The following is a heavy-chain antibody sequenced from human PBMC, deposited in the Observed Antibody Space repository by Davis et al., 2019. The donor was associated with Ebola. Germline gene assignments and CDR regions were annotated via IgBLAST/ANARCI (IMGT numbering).Heavy chain of an antibody. CDR3: AKGDRTTLYYDTCHDY. Sequence: GGSLRLSCAASGFAFSSYAMNWVRRAPGKGLEWVSYISGSGDSTYYADSVKGRFTISRDNSKNMLFLQMDGLRADDTAVYYCAKGDRTTLYYDTCHDYWGQGTLVTVSA. V-gene: IGHV3-23*01. CDR2: ISGSGDST. D-gene: IGHD3-22*01. J-gene: IGHJ4*02. CDR1: GFAFSSYA.